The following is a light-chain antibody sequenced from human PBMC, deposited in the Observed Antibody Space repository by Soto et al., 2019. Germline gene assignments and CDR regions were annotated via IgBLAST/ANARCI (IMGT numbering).Light chain of an antibody. Sequence: QSVLTQPASVSGSPGQSITISCTGTSSDIGGYNFVSWYQHHPGKAPKLLIHDVSNRPSGVSSRFSGSKSGNTASLTISGLQADDEDDYYCTSSSTVTTDVFGTGTKVTVL. V-gene: IGLV2-14*03. CDR2: DVS. CDR1: SSDIGGYNF. CDR3: TSSSTVTTDV. J-gene: IGLJ1*01.